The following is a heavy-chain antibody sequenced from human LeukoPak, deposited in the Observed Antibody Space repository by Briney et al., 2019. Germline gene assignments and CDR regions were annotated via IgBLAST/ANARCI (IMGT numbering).Heavy chain of an antibody. Sequence: GGSLRLSCAASGFTLSSYAMSWVRQAPGKGLEWVSGISGSGGSTYYADSVKGRFTISRDNSKNTLYLQMNSLRAEDTAVYYCARDQDYYGSNYGMDVWGQGTTVTVSS. CDR3: ARDQDYYGSNYGMDV. CDR2: ISGSGGST. J-gene: IGHJ6*02. CDR1: GFTLSSYA. D-gene: IGHD3-10*01. V-gene: IGHV3-23*01.